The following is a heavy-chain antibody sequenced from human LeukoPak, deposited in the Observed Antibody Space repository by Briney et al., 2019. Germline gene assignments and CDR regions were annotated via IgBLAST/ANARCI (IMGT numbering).Heavy chain of an antibody. CDR2: ISGSAGRT. D-gene: IGHD6-19*01. CDR3: ARRMETSGSFDY. CDR1: GFTFSNYA. V-gene: IGHV3-23*01. Sequence: GGPLRLSCAASGFTFSNYAMSWVRQAAGNGLEWVSGISGSAGRTYYADSVKGRFTISRDNSKNTLYLQMNSLRAEDTAVYYCARRMETSGSFDYWGQGTLVTVSS. J-gene: IGHJ4*02.